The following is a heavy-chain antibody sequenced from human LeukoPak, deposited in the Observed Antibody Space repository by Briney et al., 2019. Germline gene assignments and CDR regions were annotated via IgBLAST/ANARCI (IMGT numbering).Heavy chain of an antibody. J-gene: IGHJ4*02. Sequence: ASVKVSCKASRGTFSSYAISWVRQAPGQGLEWMGGIIPIFGTANYAQKFQGRVTITADESTSTAYMELSSLRSEDTAVYYCARMEKPGDIDYWGQGTLVTVSS. CDR1: RGTFSSYA. V-gene: IGHV1-69*01. D-gene: IGHD3-16*01. CDR3: ARMEKPGDIDY. CDR2: IIPIFGTA.